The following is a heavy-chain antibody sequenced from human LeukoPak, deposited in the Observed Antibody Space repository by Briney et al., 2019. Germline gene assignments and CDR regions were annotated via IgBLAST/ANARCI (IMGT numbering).Heavy chain of an antibody. V-gene: IGHV3-23*01. D-gene: IGHD7-27*01. J-gene: IGHJ4*02. Sequence: HPGGSLRLSCAASGFTFTSYSMNWVRQAPGKGLEWVSTISGGGGSTYYADSVKGRFTISRDNSKNTLYLQMSSLRAEDTAVYYCVKARNKNWGSSGFDYWGQGALVTVSS. CDR2: ISGGGGST. CDR1: GFTFTSYS. CDR3: VKARNKNWGSSGFDY.